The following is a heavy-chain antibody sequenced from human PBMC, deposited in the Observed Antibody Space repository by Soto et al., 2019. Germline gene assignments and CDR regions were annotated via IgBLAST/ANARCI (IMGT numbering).Heavy chain of an antibody. CDR1: GYTFTSYG. CDR2: ISAYNGNT. J-gene: IGHJ4*01. D-gene: IGHD3-3*01. V-gene: IGHV1-18*01. CDR3: ARDQGDYDFWSGYYMGIDY. Sequence: ASVKVSCKASGYTFTSYGISWVRQAPGQGLEWMGWISAYNGNTNYAQKLQGRVTMTTDTSTSTAYMELRSLRSDDTAVYYCARDQGDYDFWSGYYMGIDYWGQGTLVTVSS.